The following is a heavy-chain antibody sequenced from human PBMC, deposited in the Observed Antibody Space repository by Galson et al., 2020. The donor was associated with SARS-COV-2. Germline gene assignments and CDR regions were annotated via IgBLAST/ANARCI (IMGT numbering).Heavy chain of an antibody. CDR1: GYTFTSYG. CDR3: TREGREYRDSEVGYNWLDP. D-gene: IGHD4-17*01. V-gene: IGHV1-18*01. Sequence: ASVQVSCKASGYTFTSYGISWVRQAPGQGLEWMGWISAYNGNTNYAQKLQGRVTMTTNTSTSTAYMELRSLRSDDTAVYYCTREGREYRDSEVGYNWLDPWGQGTLVTVSS. CDR2: ISAYNGNT. J-gene: IGHJ5*02.